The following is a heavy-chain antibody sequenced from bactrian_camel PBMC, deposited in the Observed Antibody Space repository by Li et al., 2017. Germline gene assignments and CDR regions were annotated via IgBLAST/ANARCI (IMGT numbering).Heavy chain of an antibody. Sequence: VQLVESGGGLVQPGGSLRLSCAASGSTFSSYAMSWVRQASGKGLEWVSTIRSGGDDTYYLDSVKGRFTVSRDNAKNTMYLQMNRLKFEDTAMYYCAAALAVGNDCYDLLVLGANYWGQGTQVTVS. CDR2: IRSGGDDT. CDR1: GSTFSSYA. J-gene: IGHJ4*01. CDR3: AAALAVGNDCYDLLVLGANY. V-gene: IGHV3S40*01. D-gene: IGHD5*01.